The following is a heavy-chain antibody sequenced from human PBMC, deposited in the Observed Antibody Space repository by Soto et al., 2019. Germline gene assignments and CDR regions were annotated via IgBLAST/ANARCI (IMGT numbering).Heavy chain of an antibody. D-gene: IGHD3-22*01. Sequence: QVLRQESGPGLVKPSENLSLTCTVSGGAILDSTYYWAWIRQPPGKGLEWIGTIFYSGGTFYTPSLKSRVTMSVDTSKNQFSLKLTSVTAADTAVYFCARQATGYYYGWFDPWGQGTLVTVSS. V-gene: IGHV4-39*01. CDR1: GGAILDSTYY. J-gene: IGHJ5*02. CDR3: ARQATGYYYGWFDP. CDR2: IFYSGGT.